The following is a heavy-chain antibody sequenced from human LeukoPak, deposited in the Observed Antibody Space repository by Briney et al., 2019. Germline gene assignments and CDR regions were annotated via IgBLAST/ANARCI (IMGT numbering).Heavy chain of an antibody. D-gene: IGHD3-10*01. Sequence: SETLSLTCTVSGGSISSSSYYWGWIRQPPGKGLGWIGSIYYSGSTYYNPSLKSRVTISVDTSKNQFSLKLSSVTAADTAVYYCARGVSDLLWFGESHYYYGMDVWGQGTTVTVSS. CDR2: IYYSGST. CDR3: ARGVSDLLWFGESHYYYGMDV. CDR1: GGSISSSSYY. J-gene: IGHJ6*02. V-gene: IGHV4-39*07.